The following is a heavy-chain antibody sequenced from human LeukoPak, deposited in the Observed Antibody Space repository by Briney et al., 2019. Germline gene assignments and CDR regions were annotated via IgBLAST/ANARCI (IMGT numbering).Heavy chain of an antibody. J-gene: IGHJ5*02. CDR3: ARDGDVDYDFWSGPSWFDP. Sequence: ASVKVSCKASGYTFTGYYMHWVRQAPGQGLEWMGWINPNSGNTNYAQKLQGRVTMTTDTSTSTAYMELRSLRSDDTAVYYCARDGDVDYDFWSGPSWFDPWGQGTLVTVSS. V-gene: IGHV1-18*04. CDR2: INPNSGNT. CDR1: GYTFTGYY. D-gene: IGHD3-3*01.